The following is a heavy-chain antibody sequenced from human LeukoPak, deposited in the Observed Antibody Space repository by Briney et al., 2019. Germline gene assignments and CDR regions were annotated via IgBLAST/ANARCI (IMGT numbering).Heavy chain of an antibody. J-gene: IGHJ1*01. V-gene: IGHV3-30-3*01. Sequence: GGSLRLSCAASGFTFSSYAMHGVRQAPGKGLEGVAVMSYDGSNKCYADSVKGRFSISRDNSKNTLYLQMNSLRAEDTSVYYCPSATRIVVVPAATQAPADYWGQGTLVTVSS. CDR3: PSATRIVVVPAATQAPADY. D-gene: IGHD2-2*01. CDR2: MSYDGSNK. CDR1: GFTFSSYA.